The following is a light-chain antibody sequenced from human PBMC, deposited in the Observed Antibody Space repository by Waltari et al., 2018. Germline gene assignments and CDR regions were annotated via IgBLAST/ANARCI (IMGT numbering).Light chain of an antibody. CDR1: QDIRND. CDR3: LQYNGYPWT. V-gene: IGKV1-17*01. J-gene: IGKJ1*01. CDR2: AAS. Sequence: DIQMTQSPSSLSASVGDRVTITCRASQDIRNDLGWYQQQPGKAPKRLIYAASSLQSWVPSRFSGSGSGTEFTLTISSLQPEDFASYYCLQYNGYPWTFGQGTKVEIK.